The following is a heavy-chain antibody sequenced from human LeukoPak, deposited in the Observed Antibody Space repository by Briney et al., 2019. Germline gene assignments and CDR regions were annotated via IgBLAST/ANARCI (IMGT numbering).Heavy chain of an antibody. CDR3: ARDPGGTDWYNFDF. J-gene: IGHJ4*02. Sequence: PSDTLSLTCTVSGGSPSGHFWSWFRRPPGKGLENIGYIHSSGSTNYNPSYKSRVTVSLEMSKNQFSLSLSSVTAADTAVYYCARDPGGTDWYNFDFWGQGILVTVSS. CDR1: GGSPSGHF. V-gene: IGHV4-59*11. D-gene: IGHD3-9*01. CDR2: IHSSGST.